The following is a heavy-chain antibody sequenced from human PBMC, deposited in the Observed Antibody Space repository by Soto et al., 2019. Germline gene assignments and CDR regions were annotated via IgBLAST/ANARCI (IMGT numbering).Heavy chain of an antibody. CDR3: VRENYYYGMDV. CDR2: INNAFNT. V-gene: IGHV3-66*01. CDR1: GFDASVNF. J-gene: IGHJ6*02. Sequence: PGGSLRLSCAVSGFDASVNFMTWVRQAPGKGLEWVSSINNAFNTFYADSVTGRFAISRDNSKNTLYLQMNSLRVEDTAMYYCVRENYYYGMDVWGQGTAVTVS.